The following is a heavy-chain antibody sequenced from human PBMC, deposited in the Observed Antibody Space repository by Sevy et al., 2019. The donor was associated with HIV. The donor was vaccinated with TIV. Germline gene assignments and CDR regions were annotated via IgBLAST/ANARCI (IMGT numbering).Heavy chain of an antibody. CDR3: TRWKAAQSIFDY. CDR2: LKSDVYGGTV. Sequence: GGSLRLSCTASGFTFGDYCMSWVRQAPGKGLEWVAFLKSDVYGGTVDHAGFVRGRVVISRDTSKTIAYLQMNDLKTEDTGVYYCTRWKAAQSIFDYWGQGALVTVSS. D-gene: IGHD6-13*01. J-gene: IGHJ4*02. CDR1: GFTFGDYC. V-gene: IGHV3-49*04.